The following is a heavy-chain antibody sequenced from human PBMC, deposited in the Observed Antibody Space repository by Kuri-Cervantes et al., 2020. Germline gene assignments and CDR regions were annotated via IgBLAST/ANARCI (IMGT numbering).Heavy chain of an antibody. CDR1: GFTFSTYA. CDR3: AKDHYKAYCSSTSCSFSHDFQH. J-gene: IGHJ1*01. Sequence: GESLKISCAASGFTFSTYAMTWVRQAPGKGLEWVSTVRVNGGDTKYADPVKGRFTISRDNSKNTLYLQMNSLRAEDTAVYYCAKDHYKAYCSSTSCSFSHDFQHWGQGTLVTVSS. CDR2: VRVNGGDT. D-gene: IGHD2-2*01. V-gene: IGHV3-23*01.